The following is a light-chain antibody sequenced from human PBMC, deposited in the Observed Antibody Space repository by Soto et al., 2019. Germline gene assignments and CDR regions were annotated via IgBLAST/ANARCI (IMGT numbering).Light chain of an antibody. CDR3: QQYGDLPLT. CDR2: GAS. CDR1: QTVINSH. V-gene: IGKV3-20*01. J-gene: IGKJ2*01. Sequence: DIVLTQSPDTLSLSPGERVTLSCRASQTVINSHVAWYRRKPGQPPRLLIQGASSRATGVADRFSGDGSGKDFTLTISRLDPEDFAVYFCQQYGDLPLTFGRGTRLEMK.